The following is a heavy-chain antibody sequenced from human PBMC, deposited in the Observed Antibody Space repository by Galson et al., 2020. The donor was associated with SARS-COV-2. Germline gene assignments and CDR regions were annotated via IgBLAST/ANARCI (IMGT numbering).Heavy chain of an antibody. J-gene: IGHJ2*01. CDR1: GGPIDRPDNY. Sequence: SETLSITCTVSGGPIDRPDNYWAWIRQPPGKGLEYIGYLFHNGAAYYSPSLKSRLTISLDTSKDEFYLRLNSVTAADTAVYYCATIPIYGIYWYFDLWGRGTLVSVSS. CDR3: ATIPIYGIYWYFDL. CDR2: LFHNGAA. D-gene: IGHD4-17*01. V-gene: IGHV4-30-4*08.